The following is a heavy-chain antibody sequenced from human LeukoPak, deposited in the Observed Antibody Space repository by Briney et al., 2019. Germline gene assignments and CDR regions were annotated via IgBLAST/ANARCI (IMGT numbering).Heavy chain of an antibody. J-gene: IGHJ4*02. CDR2: IYYSGST. V-gene: IGHV4-39*01. Sequence: SETLSLTCTVSGGSISSSSYYWGWIRQPPGKGLEWIGSIYYSGSTYYNPSLKSRVTISVDTSKNQFSLKLSSVTAADTAVYYCARYSAGHCSGGSCYLYYFDYWGQGTLVTVSS. CDR3: ARYSAGHCSGGSCYLYYFDY. CDR1: GGSISSSSYY. D-gene: IGHD2-15*01.